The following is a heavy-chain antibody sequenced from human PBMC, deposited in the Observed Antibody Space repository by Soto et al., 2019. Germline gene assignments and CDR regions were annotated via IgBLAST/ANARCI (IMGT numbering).Heavy chain of an antibody. V-gene: IGHV3-74*01. Sequence: GGSLRLSCAASGFTFSSYWMHWVRQAPGKGLVWVSRINSDGSSTSYADSVKGRFTISRYNAKNTLYLQMNSLRAEDTAVYYCATRAKYYYYYGMDVWGQGTTVTVSS. CDR2: INSDGSST. CDR3: ATRAKYYYYYGMDV. J-gene: IGHJ6*02. CDR1: GFTFSSYW.